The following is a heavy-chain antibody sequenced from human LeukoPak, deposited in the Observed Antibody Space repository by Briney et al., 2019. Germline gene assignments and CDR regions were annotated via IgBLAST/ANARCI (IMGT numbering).Heavy chain of an antibody. Sequence: SETLSLTCTVSGGSISSYYWSWIRQPAGKGLEWIGRIYTSGSTNYNPSLKSRVTMSVDTTKNQFSLRLSSVTAADTAMYYCARGPFYGDSVRFDYWGQGTLVTVSS. CDR3: ARGPFYGDSVRFDY. V-gene: IGHV4-4*07. CDR1: GGSISSYY. CDR2: IYTSGST. D-gene: IGHD4-17*01. J-gene: IGHJ4*02.